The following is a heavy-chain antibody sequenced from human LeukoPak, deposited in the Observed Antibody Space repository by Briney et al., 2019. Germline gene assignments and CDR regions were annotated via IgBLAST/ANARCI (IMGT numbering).Heavy chain of an antibody. CDR3: ARDMGIIAAAAAFDY. D-gene: IGHD6-13*01. J-gene: IGHJ4*02. Sequence: ASVKVSCKASGGTVTSYTISWGRQAPGQGLEWMGRVIPILGIANYAQKFQGRVTITADKSTSTAYMELSSLRFEDTAVYYCARDMGIIAAAAAFDYWGQGTLVTVSS. V-gene: IGHV1-69*10. CDR2: VIPILGIA. CDR1: GGTVTSYT.